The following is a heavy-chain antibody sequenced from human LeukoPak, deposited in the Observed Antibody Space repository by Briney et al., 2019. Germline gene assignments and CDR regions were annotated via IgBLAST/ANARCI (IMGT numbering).Heavy chain of an antibody. CDR2: ISISSSSI. CDR3: SKGGGSGWYLDY. CDR1: GFTFSSYN. J-gene: IGHJ4*02. V-gene: IGHV3-48*04. D-gene: IGHD6-19*01. Sequence: GGSLRLSCAASGFTFSSYNMNWVRQAPGKGLEWVSYISISSSSIYYADSVKGRSTISRDNAKNSLYLQMNSLRAEDTAVYYFSKGGGSGWYLDYWGQGSLVTVSS.